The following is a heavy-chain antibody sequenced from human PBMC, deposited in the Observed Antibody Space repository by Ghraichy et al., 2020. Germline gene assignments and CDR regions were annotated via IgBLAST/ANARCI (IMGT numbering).Heavy chain of an antibody. CDR3: AREGFGDAVFDH. D-gene: IGHD4-17*01. J-gene: IGHJ4*02. V-gene: IGHV3-23*01. Sequence: ETLSLTCAASGFTFSSYAMSWVRQAPGKGLEWVSAISGSGGSTYYADSVKGRFTLSRDNSKNTLSLQMNSLRVDDTAVYYCAREGFGDAVFDHWGQGTLVTVSS. CDR2: ISGSGGST. CDR1: GFTFSSYA.